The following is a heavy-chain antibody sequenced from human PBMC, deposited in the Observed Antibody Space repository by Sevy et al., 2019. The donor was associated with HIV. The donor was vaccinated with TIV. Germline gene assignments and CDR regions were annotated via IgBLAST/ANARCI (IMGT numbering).Heavy chain of an antibody. CDR3: AREGTKGVWFDP. CDR1: GGSINSGAYY. Sequence: SETLSLTCTVSGGSINSGAYYWSWIRQHPEKGLEWIGYIFHTGSTYYNRSFKSRATISVDTSKNQFSLKLSLMTAADTAVYYCAREGTKGVWFDPWGQGTLVTVSS. D-gene: IGHD3-16*01. J-gene: IGHJ5*02. CDR2: IFHTGST. V-gene: IGHV4-31*03.